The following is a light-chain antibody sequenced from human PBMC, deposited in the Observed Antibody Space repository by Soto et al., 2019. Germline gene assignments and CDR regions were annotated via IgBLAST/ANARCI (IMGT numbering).Light chain of an antibody. CDR2: GNS. V-gene: IGLV1-40*01. CDR3: QSYDSSLSGHVV. CDR1: SSNIGAGYD. J-gene: IGLJ2*01. Sequence: QAVVTQPPSVSGAPGQRVTISCTGSSSNIGAGYDVHWYQQLPGTAPKLLIYGNSNRPSGVPDRFSGSKSGTSASLAITGLQAEGEADYYCQSYDSSLSGHVVFGGGTKLTVL.